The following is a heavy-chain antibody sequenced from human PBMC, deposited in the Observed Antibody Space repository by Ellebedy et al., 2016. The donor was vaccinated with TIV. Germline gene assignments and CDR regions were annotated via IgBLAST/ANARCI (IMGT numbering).Heavy chain of an antibody. D-gene: IGHD7-27*01. CDR1: GYTFTSYN. CDR2: INPSGGST. CDR3: ARDWCQTGESLCYDYFDY. V-gene: IGHV1-46*01. J-gene: IGHJ4*02. Sequence: ASVKVSCKASGYTFTSYNMHWVRQAPGQGLEWMGIINPSGGSTSYAQKFQGRVTMTRDTSTSTVYMELSSLRSEDTAVYYCARDWCQTGESLCYDYFDYWGQGTLVTVSS.